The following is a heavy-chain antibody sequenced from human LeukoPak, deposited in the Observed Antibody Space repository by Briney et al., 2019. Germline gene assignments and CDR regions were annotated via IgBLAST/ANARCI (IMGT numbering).Heavy chain of an antibody. CDR3: ARGVGVTIFGVVIVEDYYYFMDV. J-gene: IGHJ6*03. V-gene: IGHV1-2*06. Sequence: ASVKVSCKASGYTFTGYYMHWVRQAPGQGLEWMGRINPNSGGTNYARKFQGRVTMTRDTSISTAYMELSRLRSDDTAVYYCARGVGVTIFGVVIVEDYYYFMDVWGKGTTVTVSS. CDR2: INPNSGGT. D-gene: IGHD3-3*01. CDR1: GYTFTGYY.